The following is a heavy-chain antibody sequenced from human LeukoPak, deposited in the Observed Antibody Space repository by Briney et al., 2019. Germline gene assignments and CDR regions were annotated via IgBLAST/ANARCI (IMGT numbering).Heavy chain of an antibody. Sequence: GGSLRLSCAASGFTFSSYGMHWVRQAPGKGLEWVAVISYDGSNKYYADSVKGRFTISRDNSKNTLYLQMNSLRAEDTAVYYCARVGTATHMIVVVTADYWGQGTLVTVSS. J-gene: IGHJ4*02. CDR3: ARVGTATHMIVVVTADY. V-gene: IGHV3-30*03. CDR2: ISYDGSNK. CDR1: GFTFSSYG. D-gene: IGHD3-22*01.